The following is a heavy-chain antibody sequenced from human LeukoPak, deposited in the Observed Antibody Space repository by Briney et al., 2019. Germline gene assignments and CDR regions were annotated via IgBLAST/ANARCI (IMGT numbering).Heavy chain of an antibody. Sequence: GGSLRLSCAASGFTFSSYWMSWVRQAPGKGLEWVASIKQDGTEKHYVDSVKGRFTISKDNAKNSLYLQMNSLRAEDTAVYYCARDYGGNSVLDYWGQGTLVTVSS. CDR1: GFTFSSYW. CDR3: ARDYGGNSVLDY. V-gene: IGHV3-7*01. D-gene: IGHD4-23*01. J-gene: IGHJ4*02. CDR2: IKQDGTEK.